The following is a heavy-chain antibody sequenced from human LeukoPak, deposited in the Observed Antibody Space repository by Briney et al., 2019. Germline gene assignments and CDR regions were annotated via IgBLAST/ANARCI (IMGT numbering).Heavy chain of an antibody. D-gene: IGHD4-17*01. V-gene: IGHV1-69*05. CDR3: AREVTTPGYWFDP. J-gene: IGHJ5*02. Sequence: SVKVSCKASGGTFSSYAISWVRQAPGQGLEWMGGIIPIFGTANYAQKFQGRVTITTDESTSTAYMELSSLRSEDTAVYYCAREVTTPGYWFDPWGQGTLVTVST. CDR2: IIPIFGTA. CDR1: GGTFSSYA.